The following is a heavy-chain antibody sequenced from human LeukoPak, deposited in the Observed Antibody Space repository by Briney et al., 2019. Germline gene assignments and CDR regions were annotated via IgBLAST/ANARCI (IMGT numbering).Heavy chain of an antibody. J-gene: IGHJ3*01. CDR1: GFTFSNYA. CDR3: ATRTSGAFDF. CDR2: ISDDGSNK. Sequence: PWGSLTLSCAASGFTFSNYAVHWVCQAPGKGLEWVALISDDGSNKYYTNSVKGRFTISRDNSKNTLYMQMNSLRAEDTAVYYCATRTSGAFDFWGQG. V-gene: IGHV3-30-3*01.